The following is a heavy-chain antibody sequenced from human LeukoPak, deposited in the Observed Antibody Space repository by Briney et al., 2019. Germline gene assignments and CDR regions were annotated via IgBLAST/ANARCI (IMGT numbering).Heavy chain of an antibody. Sequence: ASVKVSCKASGYTFTSYYMHWVRQAPGQGLEWMGIINPSGGSTSYAQKFQGRVTMTRDMSTSTVYMELSSLRSEDTAVYYCARETGAGGAFDIWGQGTMVTVSS. D-gene: IGHD7-27*01. CDR3: ARETGAGGAFDI. J-gene: IGHJ3*02. CDR2: INPSGGST. CDR1: GYTFTSYY. V-gene: IGHV1-46*01.